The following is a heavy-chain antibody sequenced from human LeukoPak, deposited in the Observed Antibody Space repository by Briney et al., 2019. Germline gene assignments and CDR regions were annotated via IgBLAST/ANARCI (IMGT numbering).Heavy chain of an antibody. CDR3: ARDLRVRRLGDAFDI. V-gene: IGHV1-2*02. D-gene: IGHD3-10*01. Sequence: GASVKVSCKASGYTFTSYDINWVRQATGQGLEWMGWINPNSGGTNYAQKFQGRVTMTRDTSISTAYMELSRLRSDDTAVYYCARDLRVRRLGDAFDIWGQGTMVTVSS. J-gene: IGHJ3*02. CDR2: INPNSGGT. CDR1: GYTFTSYD.